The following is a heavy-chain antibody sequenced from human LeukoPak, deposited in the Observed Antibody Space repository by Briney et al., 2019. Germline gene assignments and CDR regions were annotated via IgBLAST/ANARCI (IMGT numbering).Heavy chain of an antibody. D-gene: IGHD3-10*01. CDR3: ARGGFGELLTNYYYYYGMDV. CDR1: GGTFSSYV. J-gene: IGHJ6*02. CDR2: IIPIFGTA. Sequence: SVKVSCKASGGTFSSYVISWVRQAPGQGLEWMGGIIPIFGTANYAQKFQGRVTITADESTSTAYMELSSLRSEDTAVYYCARGGFGELLTNYYYYYGMDVWGQGTTVTVSS. V-gene: IGHV1-69*13.